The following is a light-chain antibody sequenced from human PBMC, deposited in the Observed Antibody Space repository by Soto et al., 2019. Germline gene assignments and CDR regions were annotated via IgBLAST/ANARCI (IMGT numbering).Light chain of an antibody. J-gene: IGKJ4*01. CDR3: QQYNSYSLT. Sequence: DIQMTQSPSTLSASVGDRVTITCLASQSISSWLAWYQQKPGKAPKRLIYKASNLDSGDPSRLSGSESGTEYTLTISSLQPDDFATYYCQQYNSYSLTFGGGPKVGIK. V-gene: IGKV1-5*03. CDR1: QSISSW. CDR2: KAS.